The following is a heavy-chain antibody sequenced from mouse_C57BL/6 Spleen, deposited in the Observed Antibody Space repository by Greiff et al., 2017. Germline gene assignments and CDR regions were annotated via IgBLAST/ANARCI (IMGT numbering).Heavy chain of an antibody. CDR3: ARRFDV. CDR1: GYTFTSYW. V-gene: IGHV1-50*01. J-gene: IGHJ1*03. CDR2: IDPYDGYT. Sequence: QVQLQQPGAELVKPGASVKLSCKASGYTFTSYWMQWVKQRPGQGLEWIGKIDPYDGYTNYNQKFKGKATLTVDTSSSTAYMQLSSLTSEDSAVYYCARRFDVWGTGTTVTVSS.